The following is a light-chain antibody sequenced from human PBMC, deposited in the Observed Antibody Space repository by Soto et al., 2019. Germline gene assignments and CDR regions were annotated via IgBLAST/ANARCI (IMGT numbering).Light chain of an antibody. Sequence: DIQMTQSPSSLSASVGDRFTITCRASQSISSYLNWYQQKPGKAPKLLIYAASSLQSGVPSRFSGSGSGTDFTLTISSLQPEDFATYYCQQYDSYSSGPFGQGTKVDI. J-gene: IGKJ1*01. V-gene: IGKV1-39*01. CDR2: AAS. CDR1: QSISSY. CDR3: QQYDSYSSGP.